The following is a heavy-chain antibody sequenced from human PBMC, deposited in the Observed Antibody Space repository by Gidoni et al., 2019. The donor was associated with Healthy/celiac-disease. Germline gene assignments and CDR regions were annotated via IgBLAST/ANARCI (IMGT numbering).Heavy chain of an antibody. Sequence: QVQLVQSGAEVKKPGASVKVSCTASGYTFTSYDINWVRQATGQGLEWMGWMNPNSGNTGYAQKFQGRVTMTRNTSISTAYLELSSLRSEDTAVYYCARVGVSYDFWSGDYIDYYGMDVWGQGTTVTVSS. D-gene: IGHD3-3*01. CDR2: MNPNSGNT. CDR3: ARVGVSYDFWSGDYIDYYGMDV. J-gene: IGHJ6*02. CDR1: GYTFTSYD. V-gene: IGHV1-8*01.